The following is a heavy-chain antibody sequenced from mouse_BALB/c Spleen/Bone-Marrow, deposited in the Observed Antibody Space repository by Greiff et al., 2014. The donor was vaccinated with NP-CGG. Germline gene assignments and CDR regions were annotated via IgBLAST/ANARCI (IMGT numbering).Heavy chain of an antibody. V-gene: IGHV3-1*02. CDR2: IHYSGTT. Sequence: EVQLQQSGPDLVKPPQSLSLTCTVTGYSITSGYSWHWIRQFPGNKLEWMGYIHYSGTTNYNPSLKSRISITRDTSKNQFFLQLNSVTSDDTATYYCARQNDGYLYYAMDYWGQGTSVTVSS. CDR1: GYSITSGYS. D-gene: IGHD2-3*01. J-gene: IGHJ4*01. CDR3: ARQNDGYLYYAMDY.